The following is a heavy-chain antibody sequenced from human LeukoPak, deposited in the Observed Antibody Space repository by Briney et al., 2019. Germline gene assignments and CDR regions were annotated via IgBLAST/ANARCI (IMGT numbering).Heavy chain of an antibody. CDR2: IHSSGGS. Sequence: PSETLSLTCTVSGASISNYYWSWIRQTPEKGLEWMGHIHSSGGSSYYPSLKSRLTLSLDTSRNQLSLKLPSVTAADTAVYFCARLGSYHDFWGQGALVTVSS. CDR1: GASISNYY. D-gene: IGHD1-26*01. V-gene: IGHV4-4*09. J-gene: IGHJ4*02. CDR3: ARLGSYHDF.